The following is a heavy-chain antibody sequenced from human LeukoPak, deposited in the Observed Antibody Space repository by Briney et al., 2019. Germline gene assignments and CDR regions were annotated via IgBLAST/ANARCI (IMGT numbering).Heavy chain of an antibody. CDR1: GFTFSSYG. V-gene: IGHV3-33*01. Sequence: GRSLRLSCAASGFTFSSYGMHWVRQAPGKGLEWVAVIWYDGSNKYYADSVKGRFTISRDNAKNSLYLQMNSLRAEDTAVYYCARTPGGLYSSLDYWGQGTLVTVSS. CDR2: IWYDGSNK. D-gene: IGHD5-18*01. J-gene: IGHJ4*02. CDR3: ARTPGGLYSSLDY.